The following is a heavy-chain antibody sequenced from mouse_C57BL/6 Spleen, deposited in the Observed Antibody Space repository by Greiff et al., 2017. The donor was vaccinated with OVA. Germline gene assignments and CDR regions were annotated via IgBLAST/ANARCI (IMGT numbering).Heavy chain of an antibody. Sequence: QVQLQQSDAELVKPGALVKISCKVSGYTFTDHTIHWMKQRPEQGLEWIGYIYPRDGSTKYNEKFKGKATLTADKSSSTAYMQLNSLTSEDSAVYFCAREGDYYGASWYFDVWGTGTTVTVSS. CDR2: IYPRDGST. V-gene: IGHV1-78*01. D-gene: IGHD1-1*01. CDR1: GYTFTDHT. J-gene: IGHJ1*03. CDR3: AREGDYYGASWYFDV.